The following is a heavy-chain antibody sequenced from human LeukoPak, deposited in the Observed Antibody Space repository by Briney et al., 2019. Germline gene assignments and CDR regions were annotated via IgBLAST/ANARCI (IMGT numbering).Heavy chain of an antibody. CDR2: IYYSGST. J-gene: IGHJ5*02. D-gene: IGHD3-10*01. CDR1: GGSISSSSYY. V-gene: IGHV4-39*01. Sequence: PSETLSLTCTVSGGSISSSSYYCGWIRQPPGKGLEWIGSIYYSGSTYYNPSLKSRVTISVDTSKNQFSLKLSSVTAADTAVYYCARHFVMDYYGSGSYYRSWFDPWGQGTLVTVSS. CDR3: ARHFVMDYYGSGSYYRSWFDP.